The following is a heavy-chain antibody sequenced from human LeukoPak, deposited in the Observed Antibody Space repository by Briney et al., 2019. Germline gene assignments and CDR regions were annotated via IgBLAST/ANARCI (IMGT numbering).Heavy chain of an antibody. J-gene: IGHJ4*02. D-gene: IGHD2-15*01. CDR3: ARDSDIVVVVAATLDY. CDR1: GFTFSRYS. CDR2: ISSSSSYI. Sequence: GGSLRLSCAASGFTFSRYSMNWVRQAPGKGLEWVSSISSSSSYIYYADSVKGRFTISRDNAKNSLYLQMNSLRAEDTAVYYCARDSDIVVVVAATLDYWGQGTLVTVSS. V-gene: IGHV3-21*01.